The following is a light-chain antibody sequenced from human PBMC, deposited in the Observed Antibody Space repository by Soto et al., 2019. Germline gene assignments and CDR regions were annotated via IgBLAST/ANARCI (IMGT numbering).Light chain of an antibody. CDR2: DAS. CDR3: QQRSNWPPMYT. Sequence: EIGVTQSPATLSLSPGERATLSCRASQSVSSYLAWYQQKPGQAPRLLIYDASNRATGIPARFSGSGSGTDFTLTISSLEPEDFAVYYCQQRSNWPPMYTFGQGTKLEIK. J-gene: IGKJ2*01. V-gene: IGKV3-11*01. CDR1: QSVSSY.